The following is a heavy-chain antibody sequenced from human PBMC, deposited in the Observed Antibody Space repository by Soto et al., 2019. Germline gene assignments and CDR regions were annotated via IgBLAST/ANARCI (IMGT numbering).Heavy chain of an antibody. CDR1: GDSISGSPYF. CDR2: IFYDGYT. D-gene: IGHD6-13*01. Sequence: QVQLQESGPGLVMPSETLSLTCTVSGDSISGSPYFWGWIRQPPGKRLEWIGSIFYDGYTVYTRSLKSRVTISVDTSKNQFSLKLTSVAAAAAAIYFCARLQAAVPHYWGQGILVTVSS. CDR3: ARLQAAVPHY. J-gene: IGHJ4*02. V-gene: IGHV4-39*01.